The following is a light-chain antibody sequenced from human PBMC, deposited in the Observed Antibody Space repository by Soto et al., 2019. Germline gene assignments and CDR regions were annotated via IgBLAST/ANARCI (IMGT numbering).Light chain of an antibody. V-gene: IGLV2-14*01. CDR2: DVS. Sequence: QSALTQPASVSGSRGQSITISCTGTSSDVGGYNYVSWYQQHPGKAPKLMIYDVSNRPSGVSNRFSGSKSGNTASLTISGLQAEDEADYYCSSYTSCSTVVFGGGTKLTVL. J-gene: IGLJ2*01. CDR1: SSDVGGYNY. CDR3: SSYTSCSTVV.